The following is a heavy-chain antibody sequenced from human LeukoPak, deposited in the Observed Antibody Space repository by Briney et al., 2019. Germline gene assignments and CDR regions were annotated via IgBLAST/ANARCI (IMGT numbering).Heavy chain of an antibody. J-gene: IGHJ5*02. D-gene: IGHD6-19*01. CDR3: ARGGWFHDR. CDR2: IYYNGNT. CDR1: DGSINSYY. Sequence: SETLSLTCSVSDGSINSYYWNWIRRPPGKGLEWIGYIYYNGNTNYNSSLKSRVTISVDTSKNQFSLKMISVTTADTAVYFCARGGWFHDRWGQGTLVTVSS. V-gene: IGHV4-59*01.